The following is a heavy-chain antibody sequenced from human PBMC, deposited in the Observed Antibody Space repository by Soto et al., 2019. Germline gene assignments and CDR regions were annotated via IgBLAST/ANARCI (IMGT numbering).Heavy chain of an antibody. Sequence: EVQLLESGGGLVQPGGSPRLACVGSGFTFSNYAMSWIRQAPGKGLEWVSAFSDSGNTYYADSVKGRFTISRDNSKDTLYLQMNGLRAEDTALYHCVKETVFKGVAEHWGQGTLVTVSS. V-gene: IGHV3-23*01. CDR3: VKETVFKGVAEH. CDR1: GFTFSNYA. J-gene: IGHJ4*02. CDR2: FSDSGNT. D-gene: IGHD6-19*01.